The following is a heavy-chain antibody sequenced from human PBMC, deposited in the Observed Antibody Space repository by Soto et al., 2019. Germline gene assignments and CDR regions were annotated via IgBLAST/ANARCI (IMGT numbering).Heavy chain of an antibody. J-gene: IGHJ4*02. D-gene: IGHD3-22*01. Sequence: VQLVESGGGLVQPGRSLRLSCAASGFTFDDYAMHWVRQAPGKGLEWVSGISWNSGSIDYADSVKGRFTISLDNAKNSLYLQMNSLRAEDTALYYCAKSPNYDSSGYTYYFDYWGQGTLVTVSS. CDR3: AKSPNYDSSGYTYYFDY. V-gene: IGHV3-9*01. CDR1: GFTFDDYA. CDR2: ISWNSGSI.